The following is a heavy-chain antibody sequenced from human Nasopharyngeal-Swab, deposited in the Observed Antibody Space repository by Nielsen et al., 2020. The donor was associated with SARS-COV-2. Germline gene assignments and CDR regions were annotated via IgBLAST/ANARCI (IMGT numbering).Heavy chain of an antibody. CDR3: ARESYCSSTSCSRDYYYYYVDV. CDR2: IIPIFGTA. Sequence: SVKVSCKASGGTFSSYAISWVRQAPGQGLEWMGGIIPIFGTANYAQKFQGRVTITADESTSTAYMELSSLRSEDTAVYYCARESYCSSTSCSRDYYYYYVDVWGKGTTVTVSS. CDR1: GGTFSSYA. V-gene: IGHV1-69*13. J-gene: IGHJ6*03. D-gene: IGHD2-2*01.